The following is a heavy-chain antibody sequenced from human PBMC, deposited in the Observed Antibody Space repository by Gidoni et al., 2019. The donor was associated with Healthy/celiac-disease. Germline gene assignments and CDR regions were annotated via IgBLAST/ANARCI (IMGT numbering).Heavy chain of an antibody. J-gene: IGHJ4*02. CDR2: ISSSGSTI. CDR1: GFTFSDYY. Sequence: QVQLVESGGGLVKPGGSLRLSCAASGFTFSDYYMSWIRQAPGQGLEWVSYISSSGSTIYYADSVKGRFTISRDNAKNSLYLQMNSLRAEDTAVYYCARARSVIAVAGTWGDYFDYWGQGTLVTVSS. D-gene: IGHD6-19*01. V-gene: IGHV3-11*01. CDR3: ARARSVIAVAGTWGDYFDY.